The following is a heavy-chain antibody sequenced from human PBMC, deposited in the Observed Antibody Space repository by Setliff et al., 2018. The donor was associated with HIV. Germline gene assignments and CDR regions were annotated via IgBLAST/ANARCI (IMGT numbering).Heavy chain of an antibody. V-gene: IGHV1-2*02. D-gene: IGHD3-16*01. CDR3: ARDWGEPLGWGVCPYY. J-gene: IGHJ4*02. CDR1: GYNFTSHN. Sequence: ASVKVSCKASGYNFTSHNMHWVRQAPGQGLEWMGWINPKRGDPNYAQRFEGRVTMSRDTSISTAYMDLRRLRSDDTAVYYCARDWGEPLGWGVCPYYWGQGTLVTVSS. CDR2: INPKRGDP.